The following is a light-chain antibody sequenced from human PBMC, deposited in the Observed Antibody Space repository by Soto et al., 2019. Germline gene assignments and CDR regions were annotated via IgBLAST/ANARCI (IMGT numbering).Light chain of an antibody. V-gene: IGLV2-14*01. J-gene: IGLJ2*01. CDR3: SSFTTTSTVL. CDR2: EVS. Sequence: QSALTQPASVSGSLGQSITISCTGTSSDIGAYHYVSWYQQHPGKAPKVMIFEVSMRPSGVSNRFSGSKSGNMASLTISGLQAEDEGDYYCSSFTTTSTVLLGGGTKVTVL. CDR1: SSDIGAYHY.